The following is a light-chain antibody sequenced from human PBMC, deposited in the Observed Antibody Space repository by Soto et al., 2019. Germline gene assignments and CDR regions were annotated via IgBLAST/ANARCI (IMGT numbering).Light chain of an antibody. CDR3: QQYNNSPRT. V-gene: IGKV3-15*01. CDR2: GAS. Sequence: EIVMRQSPATVSVSPGERGTRACGASQSVSSNLAWYQQKPGQAPRLLIYGASTTAPGIPARFSGSGSGTEFTLTISRLQPEDFAVYYCQQYNNSPRTFGQGTKVDIK. CDR1: QSVSSN. J-gene: IGKJ1*01.